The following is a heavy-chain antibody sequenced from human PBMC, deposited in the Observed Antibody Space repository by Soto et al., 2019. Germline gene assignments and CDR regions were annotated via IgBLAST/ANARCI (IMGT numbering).Heavy chain of an antibody. J-gene: IGHJ4*02. CDR2: IIPMFGTA. Sequence: QVQLVQSGAEVKKPGSSVKVSCKASGGTLSNYAINWVRQAPGQGLEWMGGIIPMFGTANYAQKFQGRVTITADGSTSTAYMELSSLRSEDTAVYYCARGGFSSSYSLDYWGQGTLVAVSS. CDR3: ARGGFSSSYSLDY. V-gene: IGHV1-69*01. D-gene: IGHD6-6*01. CDR1: GGTLSNYA.